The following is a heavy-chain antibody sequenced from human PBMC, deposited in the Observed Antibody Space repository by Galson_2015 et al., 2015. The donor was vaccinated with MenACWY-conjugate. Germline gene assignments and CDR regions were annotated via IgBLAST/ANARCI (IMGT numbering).Heavy chain of an antibody. J-gene: IGHJ6*03. CDR1: GFVFSNYA. CDR3: AKGFDDHFYFMDV. V-gene: IGHV3-23*01. CDR2: IRGSGVNT. D-gene: IGHD3-10*01. Sequence: SLRLSCAASGFVFSNYAMTWVRQAPGKGLEWVSGIRGSGVNTYYAGSVRGRLTVSRDNSKNTLFLQMNTLRAEDTAVYYCAKGFDDHFYFMDVWGQGTTVTVSS.